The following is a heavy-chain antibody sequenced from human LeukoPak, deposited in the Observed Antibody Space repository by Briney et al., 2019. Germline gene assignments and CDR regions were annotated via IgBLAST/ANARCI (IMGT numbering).Heavy chain of an antibody. D-gene: IGHD4-17*01. CDR2: IRWNSDSI. CDR3: AKGDYEEIRGVFFDY. V-gene: IGHV3-9*01. J-gene: IGHJ4*02. CDR1: RFTFGIYW. Sequence: GGSLRLSCAASRFTFGIYWMSWVRQAPGKGLEWVSGIRWNSDSIAYADSVKGRFTISRDNAKNSLYLQMNSLRPEDTALYYCAKGDYEEIRGVFFDYWGQGTLVTVSS.